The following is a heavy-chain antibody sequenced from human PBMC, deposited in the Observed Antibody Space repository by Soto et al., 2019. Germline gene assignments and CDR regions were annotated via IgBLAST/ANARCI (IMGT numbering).Heavy chain of an antibody. D-gene: IGHD5-12*01. Sequence: SETLSLTCTVSGGSISSSSYYWGWIRQPPGKGLEWIGSIYYSGSTYYNPSLKSRVTISVDTSKNQFSLKLSSVTAADTAVYYCASSVEMATIKGYWGQGTLVTVSS. CDR3: ASSVEMATIKGY. CDR2: IYYSGST. V-gene: IGHV4-39*01. J-gene: IGHJ4*02. CDR1: GGSISSSSYY.